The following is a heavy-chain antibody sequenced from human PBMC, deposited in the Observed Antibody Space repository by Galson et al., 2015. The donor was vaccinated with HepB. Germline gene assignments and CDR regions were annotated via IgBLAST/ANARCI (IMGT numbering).Heavy chain of an antibody. D-gene: IGHD2-8*01. J-gene: IGHJ4*01. CDR1: GYSFTSYW. V-gene: IGHV5-51*01. Sequence: QSGAEVKKPGESLKISCKGSGYSFTSYWIGWVRQMPGKGLEWMGIIYPGDSDTRYSPSFQGQVTISVDKSSTTAYLQWRGLKASDTANYYCARHPTYCSTSSCPFDFWGQGTLVTVSS. CDR2: IYPGDSDT. CDR3: ARHPTYCSTSSCPFDF.